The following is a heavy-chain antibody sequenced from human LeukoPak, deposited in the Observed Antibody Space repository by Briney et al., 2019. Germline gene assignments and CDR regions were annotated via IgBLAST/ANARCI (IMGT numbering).Heavy chain of an antibody. D-gene: IGHD4-23*01. CDR2: VIPIFGIA. Sequence: ASVKVSCQASVGTFSSYAISWVRQAPGQGLEWMGRVIPIFGIANYAQKLQGRVTITADKSTSTAYVELSSLRSEDTAVYYCAGYHDYGGNWFVPWGEGALVTVSS. V-gene: IGHV1-69*04. CDR3: AGYHDYGGNWFVP. J-gene: IGHJ5*02. CDR1: VGTFSSYA.